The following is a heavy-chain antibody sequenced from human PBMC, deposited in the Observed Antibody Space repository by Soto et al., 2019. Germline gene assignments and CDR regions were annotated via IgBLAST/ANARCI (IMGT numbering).Heavy chain of an antibody. CDR1: GGTFSSYT. Sequence: QVQLVQSGAEVKKPGSSVKVSCKASGGTFSSYTISWVRQAPGQGLEWMGRILPILGIANYAQKFQGRVTITADKSTSTAYMEMSSLRSEDTAVYYCAREGEYRGYDSWFDPWGQGTLVTVSS. J-gene: IGHJ5*02. CDR3: AREGEYRGYDSWFDP. D-gene: IGHD5-12*01. V-gene: IGHV1-69*08. CDR2: ILPILGIA.